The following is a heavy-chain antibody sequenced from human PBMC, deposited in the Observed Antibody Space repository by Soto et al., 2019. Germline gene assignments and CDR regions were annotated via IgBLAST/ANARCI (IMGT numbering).Heavy chain of an antibody. J-gene: IGHJ6*03. CDR2: ISAYNGNT. V-gene: IGHV1-18*01. D-gene: IGHD2-2*01. CDR3: ARVMESVPAASRYYYYYMDV. CDR1: GYTFTSYG. Sequence: QVQLVQSGAEVKKPGASVKVSCKASGYTFTSYGISWVRQAPGQGLEWMGWISAYNGNTNYAQKLQGRVTMTTDTSTSTAYMELRSLRSDDTAVYYCARVMESVPAASRYYYYYMDVWGKGTTVTVSS.